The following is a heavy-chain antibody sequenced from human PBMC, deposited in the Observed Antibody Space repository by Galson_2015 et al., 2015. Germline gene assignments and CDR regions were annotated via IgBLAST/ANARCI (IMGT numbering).Heavy chain of an antibody. CDR2: IWYDGSNK. CDR3: ARDESMSAAGTDY. V-gene: IGHV3-33*01. Sequence: LRLSCAASGFTFSSYGLHWVRQAPGKGLEWVAVIWYDGSNKYYTDSVKGRFTISRDNSKKTLYLQMNSLRAEDTAVYYCARDESMSAAGTDYWGQGTLVTVSS. J-gene: IGHJ4*02. D-gene: IGHD6-13*01. CDR1: GFTFSSYG.